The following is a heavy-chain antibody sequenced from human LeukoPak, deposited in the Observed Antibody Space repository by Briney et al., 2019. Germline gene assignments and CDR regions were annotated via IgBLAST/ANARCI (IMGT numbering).Heavy chain of an antibody. CDR2: ISGSGGST. V-gene: IGHV3-23*01. CDR1: GFTFSSYA. D-gene: IGHD2-15*01. CDR3: AKGTPSYCSGGSCYSDYLDY. Sequence: PGGSLRLSCAASGFTFSSYAMSWVRQAPGKGLEWVSAISGSGGSTYYADSVKGRFTISRDNSKNTLYLQMNSLRAEDTAVYYCAKGTPSYCSGGSCYSDYLDYWGQGTLVTVSS. J-gene: IGHJ4*02.